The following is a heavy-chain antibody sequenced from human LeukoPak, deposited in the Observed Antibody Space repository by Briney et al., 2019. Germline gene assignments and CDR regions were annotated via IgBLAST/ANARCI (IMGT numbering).Heavy chain of an antibody. Sequence: GESLKSSCKGAAYSSTSYWISWVRQMPGEGLEWMGRIDPSDSYTNYSPSFQGHVTISADKSISTAYLQWSSLKASDTAMYYCASPYGGYFDYWGQGTLVTVSS. V-gene: IGHV5-10-1*01. J-gene: IGHJ4*02. CDR2: IDPSDSYT. CDR1: AYSSTSYW. D-gene: IGHD4/OR15-4a*01. CDR3: ASPYGGYFDY.